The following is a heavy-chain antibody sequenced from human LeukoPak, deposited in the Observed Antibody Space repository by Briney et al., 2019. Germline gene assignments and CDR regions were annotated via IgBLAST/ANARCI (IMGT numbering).Heavy chain of an antibody. CDR3: ARRLTQYDCFDP. V-gene: IGHV6-1*01. Sequence: SQTLSLTCAISGDSVSSNSVTWNWTRQSPSRGLEWLGRTYYRSTWYNDYAVSVRGRITVNPDTSKNQFSLHLNSVTPEDAAVYYCARRLTQYDCFDPWGQGILVTVSS. J-gene: IGHJ5*02. CDR1: GDSVSSNSVT. D-gene: IGHD2-2*01. CDR2: TYYRSTWYN.